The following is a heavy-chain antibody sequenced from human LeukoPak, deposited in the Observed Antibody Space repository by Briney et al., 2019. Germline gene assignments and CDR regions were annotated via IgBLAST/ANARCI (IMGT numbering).Heavy chain of an antibody. CDR1: GFTVSSNY. V-gene: IGHV3-53*01. D-gene: IGHD6-19*01. J-gene: IGHJ4*02. CDR2: IYSGGST. CDR3: ARSNANRDSRGWYSDY. Sequence: GGSLRLSCAASGFTVSSNYMSWVRQAPGKGLEWVSVIYSGGSTYYADSVKGRFSISRDNSKNTLYLQLKSLRADDTTVYYCARSNANRDSRGWYSDYWGQGTLVTVSS.